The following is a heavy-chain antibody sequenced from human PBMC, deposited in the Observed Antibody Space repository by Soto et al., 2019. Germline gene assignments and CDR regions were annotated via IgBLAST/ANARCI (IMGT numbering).Heavy chain of an antibody. D-gene: IGHD2-2*01. CDR3: ARHACSTSCSSGKFDP. CDR2: IYYSGST. CDR1: GGSISSSSYY. J-gene: IGHJ5*02. V-gene: IGHV4-39*01. Sequence: SETLSLTCTVSGGSISSSSYYWGWIRQPPGKGLEWIGSIYYSGSTYYNPSLKSRVTISVDTSKNQFSLKLSSVTAADTAVYYCARHACSTSCSSGKFDPWGQGTLVTVSS.